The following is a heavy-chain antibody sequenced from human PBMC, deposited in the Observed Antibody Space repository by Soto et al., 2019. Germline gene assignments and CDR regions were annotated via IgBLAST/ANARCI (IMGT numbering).Heavy chain of an antibody. D-gene: IGHD3-16*01. V-gene: IGHV4-30-4*01. Sequence: SETLSLTCTVSGGSISSGEYYWSWIRQPPGKGLEWIGYIYYSGSTFYNPSLKNRVTIALDTSKIQFSLKLSSATAADTAVYYCVREGGDNWPDPWGQGTLVT. CDR2: IYYSGST. CDR1: GGSISSGEYY. CDR3: VREGGDNWPDP. J-gene: IGHJ5*02.